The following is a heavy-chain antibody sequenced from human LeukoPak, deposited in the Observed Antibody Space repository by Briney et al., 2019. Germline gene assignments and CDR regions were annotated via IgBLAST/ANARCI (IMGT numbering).Heavy chain of an antibody. CDR3: AREGYDFWSGRGWFDP. Sequence: ASVKVSCKASGYTFTSYGISWVRQAPGQGPEWMGWISAYNGNTNYAQKLQGRVTMTTDTSTSTAYMELRSLRSDDTAVYYCAREGYDFWSGRGWFDPWGQGTLVTVSS. D-gene: IGHD3-3*01. J-gene: IGHJ5*02. CDR2: ISAYNGNT. V-gene: IGHV1-18*01. CDR1: GYTFTSYG.